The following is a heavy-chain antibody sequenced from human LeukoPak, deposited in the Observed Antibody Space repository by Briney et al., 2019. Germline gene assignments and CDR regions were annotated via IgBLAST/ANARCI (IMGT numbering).Heavy chain of an antibody. CDR2: IYPGDSDT. D-gene: IGHD6-6*01. CDR1: GYRFTSYW. CDR3: ARQDSSIAARK. J-gene: IGHJ4*02. V-gene: IGHV5-51*01. Sequence: GESLQISCQGSGYRFTSYWIGWVRQLPGKGLEWMGIIYPGDSDTRYSPSFQGQVTISADESISTAYLQWSSLKASDTAMYYCARQDSSIAARKWGQGTLVTVSS.